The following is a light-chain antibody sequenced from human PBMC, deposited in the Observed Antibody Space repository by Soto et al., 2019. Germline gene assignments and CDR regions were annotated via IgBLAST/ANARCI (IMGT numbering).Light chain of an antibody. J-gene: IGLJ1*01. CDR3: CSYAGSYTFGF. CDR2: DVS. CDR1: SSDVGGYNY. V-gene: IGLV2-11*01. Sequence: QSALTQPRSVSGSPGQSVTISCTGTSSDVGGYNYVSWYQQHPGKAPKLMIYDVSKRPSGVPDRFSGSKSGNTASLTISGLPAEDEADYYCCSYAGSYTFGFFGTGTKLTVL.